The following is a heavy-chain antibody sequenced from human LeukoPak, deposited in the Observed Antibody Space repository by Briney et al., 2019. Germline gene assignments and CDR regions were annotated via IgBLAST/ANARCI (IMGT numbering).Heavy chain of an antibody. CDR1: GFTFSRYW. CDR3: ARDLLGVWAY. D-gene: IGHD3-10*01. Sequence: PGGSLRLSCAGSGFTFSRYWMNWVRQAPGKGLECVTNIKQDGSETSYLDSVRGRFTVSRDNTKNSVYLQMNSLRAEDTAVYYCARDLLGVWAYWGPGTLVTVSS. V-gene: IGHV3-7*01. J-gene: IGHJ4*02. CDR2: IKQDGSET.